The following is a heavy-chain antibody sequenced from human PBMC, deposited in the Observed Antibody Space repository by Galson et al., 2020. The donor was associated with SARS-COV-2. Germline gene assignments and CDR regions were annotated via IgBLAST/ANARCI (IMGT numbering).Heavy chain of an antibody. CDR2: ISGSGDTT. D-gene: IGHD6-13*01. CDR3: AKRLYSSSQSETRGMDV. Sequence: LTCAASGFTFSSYAMNWVRQAPGEGLEWVSAISGSGDTTHYAGSVKGRFTISRDNSKNTLYMQMNSVRAEDTAVYYCAKRLYSSSQSETRGMDVWGQGATVTVSS. V-gene: IGHV3-23*01. CDR1: GFTFSSYA. J-gene: IGHJ6*02.